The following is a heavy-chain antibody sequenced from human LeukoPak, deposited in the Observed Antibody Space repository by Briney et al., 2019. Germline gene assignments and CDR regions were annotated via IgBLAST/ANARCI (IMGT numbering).Heavy chain of an antibody. V-gene: IGHV3-21*01. Sequence: GGSLRLSCAASGFTFSTYTTIWVRQAPGMGLEWVSSISSSRTSIYYADSVKGRFTISRDNAKNSLYLQMDSLRAEDTSVYYCATEGRSTTPGYWGQGTLVIVSS. J-gene: IGHJ4*02. D-gene: IGHD6-13*01. CDR3: ATEGRSTTPGY. CDR1: GFTFSTYT. CDR2: ISSSRTSI.